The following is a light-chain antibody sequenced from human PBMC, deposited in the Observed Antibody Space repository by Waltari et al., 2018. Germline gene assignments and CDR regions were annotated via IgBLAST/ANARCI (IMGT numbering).Light chain of an antibody. Sequence: DIQMIQSPSSLSASVGDRVTITCQASHDITNYLNWYQHKPGKAPKLLIYDASTLQTGVSSRFSGGGSGTHFTFTISSLQPEDIATYYCQQYDNLPSFGQGTRLEIK. CDR1: HDITNY. CDR2: DAS. CDR3: QQYDNLPS. V-gene: IGKV1-33*01. J-gene: IGKJ5*01.